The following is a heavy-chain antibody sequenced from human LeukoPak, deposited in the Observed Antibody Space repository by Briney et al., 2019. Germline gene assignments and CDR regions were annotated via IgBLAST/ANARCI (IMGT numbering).Heavy chain of an antibody. J-gene: IGHJ4*02. CDR1: GFTFSTYS. CDR2: ISSGSSYI. Sequence: KTGGSLRLSCAASGFTFSTYSMSWVRQAPGRGLEWVSSISSGSSYIFYADSVKGRFTISRDNAKNSLYPQMNSLRAEDTAVYYCAAEREWLRIDYWGQGSLVTVSS. CDR3: AAEREWLRIDY. D-gene: IGHD5-12*01. V-gene: IGHV3-21*01.